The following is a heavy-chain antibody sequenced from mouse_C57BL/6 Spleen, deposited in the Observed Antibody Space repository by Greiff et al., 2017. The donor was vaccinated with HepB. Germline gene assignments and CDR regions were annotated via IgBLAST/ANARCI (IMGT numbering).Heavy chain of an antibody. V-gene: IGHV5-4*01. CDR1: GFTFSSYA. J-gene: IGHJ3*01. CDR3: ARDRWVTLAY. Sequence: EVQLVESGGGLVKPGGSLKLSCAASGFTFSSYAMSWVRQTPEKRLEWVATISDGGSYTYYPDNVKGRFTISRDNAKNNLYLQMSHLKSEDTAMYYCARDRWVTLAYWGQGTLVTVSA. D-gene: IGHD2-3*01. CDR2: ISDGGSYT.